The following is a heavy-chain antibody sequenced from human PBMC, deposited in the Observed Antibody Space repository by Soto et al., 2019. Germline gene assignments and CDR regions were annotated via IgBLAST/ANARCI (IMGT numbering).Heavy chain of an antibody. CDR2: VSASGLNT. CDR1: GFTFSTYA. J-gene: IGHJ4*02. D-gene: IGHD3-10*01. CDR3: AKHRPRRTYGHFFAY. Sequence: EVQLLESGGRLVQPGGSLTLSCAASGFTFSTYAMAWVRQAPGKGLEWVSGVSASGLNTDYADAVKGRFYISSDNSKNPASMHMNRLRAEAPALYYWAKHRPRRTYGHFFAYWGQGTPVTVSS. V-gene: IGHV3-23*01.